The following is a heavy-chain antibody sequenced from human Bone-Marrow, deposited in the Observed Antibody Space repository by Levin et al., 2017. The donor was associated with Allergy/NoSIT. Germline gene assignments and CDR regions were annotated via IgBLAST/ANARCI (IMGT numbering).Heavy chain of an antibody. CDR1: GFTFSTYS. V-gene: IGHV3-21*06. CDR2: IMDTSAYI. D-gene: IGHD2-15*01. J-gene: IGHJ5*02. CDR3: VRGGFCSFDTCSRGSEGWFDP. Sequence: GESLKISCVVSGFTFSTYSMHWVRQAPGMGLEWLSSIMDTSAYIYYADSVKGRFTISRDNARNSLYLDMYSLSPEDSAVYYCVRGGFCSFDTCSRGSEGWFDPWGQGTRVTVSS.